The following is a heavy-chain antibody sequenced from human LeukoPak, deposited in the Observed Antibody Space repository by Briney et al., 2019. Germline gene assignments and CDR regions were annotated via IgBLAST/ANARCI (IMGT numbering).Heavy chain of an antibody. J-gene: IGHJ4*02. Sequence: GGSLRLFCAASGFTFNTFWMHWVPPAPGRGLVWVSLINSDGGVTNYSDSVKGRFTISRDNAKNTLYLQMNSLRVEDTAVYYCTRGGSSPDYWGQGTLVTVSS. D-gene: IGHD6-6*01. CDR3: TRGGSSPDY. CDR2: INSDGGVT. V-gene: IGHV3-74*01. CDR1: GFTFNTFW.